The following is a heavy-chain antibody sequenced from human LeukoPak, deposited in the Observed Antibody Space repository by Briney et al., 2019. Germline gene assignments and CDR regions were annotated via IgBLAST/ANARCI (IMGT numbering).Heavy chain of an antibody. CDR3: AEGAYYGPDAFDI. J-gene: IGHJ3*02. CDR2: IRYDGSNK. Sequence: PGGSLRLSCAASGFTFSSYGMRWVRQAPGKGLEWVAFIRYDGSNKYHADSVKGRFTISRDNSKNTLYLQMNSLRAEDTAVYYCAEGAYYGPDAFDIWGQGTMVTVSS. CDR1: GFTFSSYG. V-gene: IGHV3-30*02. D-gene: IGHD3-10*01.